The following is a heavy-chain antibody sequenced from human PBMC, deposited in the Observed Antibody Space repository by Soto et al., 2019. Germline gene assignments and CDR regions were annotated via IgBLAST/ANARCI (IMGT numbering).Heavy chain of an antibody. V-gene: IGHV3-33*01. D-gene: IGHD3-10*01. J-gene: IGHJ4*02. CDR1: GFTFSSYG. Sequence: GGSLRLSCAASGFTFSSYGMHWVRQAPGKGLEWVAVIWYDGSNKYYADSVKGRFTISRDNSKNTLYLQMNSLRAEDTAVYYCARTGEWGEYYFDYWGQGTLVTVSS. CDR2: IWYDGSNK. CDR3: ARTGEWGEYYFDY.